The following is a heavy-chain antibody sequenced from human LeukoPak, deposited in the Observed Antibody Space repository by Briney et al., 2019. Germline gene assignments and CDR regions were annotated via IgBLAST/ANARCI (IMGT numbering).Heavy chain of an antibody. D-gene: IGHD4-17*01. Sequence: GSLRLSCAASGFTFSSYGMHWARQAPGKGLEWIGEIYHSGSTNYNPSLKSRVTISVDKSKSQFSLKLSSVTAADTAVYYCARERGDDYGDYAWFDPWGQGTLVTVSS. CDR2: IYHSGST. V-gene: IGHV4-4*02. CDR1: GFTFSSYG. CDR3: ARERGDDYGDYAWFDP. J-gene: IGHJ5*02.